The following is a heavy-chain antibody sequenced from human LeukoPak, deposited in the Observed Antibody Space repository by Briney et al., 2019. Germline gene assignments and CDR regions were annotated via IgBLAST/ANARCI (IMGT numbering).Heavy chain of an antibody. CDR1: GFTFSNAW. CDR2: IKSKTDGGTT. CDR3: TSLTYYDILTGDY. D-gene: IGHD3-9*01. V-gene: IGHV3-15*01. Sequence: GGSLRLSCAASGFTFSNAWMRWVRQAPGKGLEWVGRIKSKTDGGTTDYAAPVKGRFTISRDDSKNTLYLQMNSLKTEDTAVYYCTSLTYYDILTGDYWGQGTLVTVSS. J-gene: IGHJ4*02.